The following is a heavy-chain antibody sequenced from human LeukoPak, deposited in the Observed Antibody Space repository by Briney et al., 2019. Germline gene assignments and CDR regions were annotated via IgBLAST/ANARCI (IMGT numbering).Heavy chain of an antibody. V-gene: IGHV4-59*02. J-gene: IGHJ4*02. CDR1: GFTVSSNY. CDR3: ARAHNWKYGTFDY. Sequence: GSLRLSCAASGFTVSSNYMNWVRQAPGKGLEWIGYIYYSGSTNYNPSLKSRVTISVDTSKNQFSLKLSSVTAADTAVYYCARAHNWKYGTFDYWGQGTLVTVSS. CDR2: IYYSGST. D-gene: IGHD1-7*01.